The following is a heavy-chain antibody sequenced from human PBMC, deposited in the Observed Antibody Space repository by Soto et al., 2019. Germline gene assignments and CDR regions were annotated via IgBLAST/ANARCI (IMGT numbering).Heavy chain of an antibody. Sequence: GGSLRLSCAASGFTFSSYSMNWVRQAPGKGLEWVSSISSSSSSYIYYADSVKGRFTISRDNAKNSLYLQMNSLRAEDTAVYYCARNLGERDELIYYMDVWGKGTTVTVSS. D-gene: IGHD1-7*01. V-gene: IGHV3-21*01. CDR1: GFTFSSYS. J-gene: IGHJ6*03. CDR2: ISSSSSSYI. CDR3: ARNLGERDELIYYMDV.